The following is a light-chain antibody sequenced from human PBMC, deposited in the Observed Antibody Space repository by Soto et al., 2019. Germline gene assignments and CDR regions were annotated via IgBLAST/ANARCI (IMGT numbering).Light chain of an antibody. CDR1: QSIDTY. J-gene: IGKJ1*01. V-gene: IGKV1-39*01. Sequence: DIQMTQSPSSLSASVGDRVTITCRASQSIDTYLNWYQQKPGKAPKFLIYAASSLRSGVPSRFSGGGSGTDFTLTISSLQPEDFATYYCQQSHSTPLLFGQGTKVDNK. CDR3: QQSHSTPLL. CDR2: AAS.